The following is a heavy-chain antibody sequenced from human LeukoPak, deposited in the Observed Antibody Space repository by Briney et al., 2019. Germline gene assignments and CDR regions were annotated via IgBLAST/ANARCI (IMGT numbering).Heavy chain of an antibody. CDR2: IYYSGST. Sequence: SETLSLTCTVSGGSISSYYWSWIRQPPGKGLEWIGYIYYSGSTNYNPSLKSRVTISVDTSKNQFSLKLSSVTAADTAVYYCARHDAGRIDYWGQGTLVTVSS. J-gene: IGHJ4*02. D-gene: IGHD1-14*01. CDR1: GGSISSYY. V-gene: IGHV4-59*08. CDR3: ARHDAGRIDY.